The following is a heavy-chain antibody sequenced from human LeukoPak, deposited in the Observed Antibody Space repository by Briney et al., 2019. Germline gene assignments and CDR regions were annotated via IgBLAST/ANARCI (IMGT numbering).Heavy chain of an antibody. CDR2: IYYGSVFYSVST. Sequence: SETLSLTCTVSDGSINSSSYYWGWIRQPPGKGLEWIGSIYYGSVFYSVSTYYNPSLKSRVTMSGGTSKNQFSLKLSSVTAADTAAYYCARLGYCSGGSCYYYYYMDVWGKGTTVTVSS. J-gene: IGHJ6*03. D-gene: IGHD2-15*01. CDR1: DGSINSSSYY. CDR3: ARLGYCSGGSCYYYYYMDV. V-gene: IGHV4-39*07.